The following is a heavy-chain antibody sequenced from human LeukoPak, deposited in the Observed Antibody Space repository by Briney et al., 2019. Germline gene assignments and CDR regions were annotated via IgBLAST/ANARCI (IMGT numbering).Heavy chain of an antibody. CDR3: ARGVSHRGYMDV. D-gene: IGHD1-14*01. CDR2: IYTSGST. J-gene: IGHJ6*03. Sequence: SETLSLTCAVSGGSISSYYWSWVRQPAGKGLEWIGRIYTSGSTNCNPSLESRVTMSLDTSNNQFSLKLTSVTAADTAVYYCARGVSHRGYMDVWGKGTTVTVSS. CDR1: GGSISSYY. V-gene: IGHV4-59*10.